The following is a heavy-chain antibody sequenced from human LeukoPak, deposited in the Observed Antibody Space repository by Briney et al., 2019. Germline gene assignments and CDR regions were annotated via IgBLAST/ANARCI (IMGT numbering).Heavy chain of an antibody. V-gene: IGHV4-38-2*02. D-gene: IGHD5-18*01. CDR2: IFHSGNT. Sequence: AETLSLTCTVSGYSLTSGYYWGWIRQPPGKGLEWIGSIFHSGNTFYNPSLKSRVTISVDTSKNQFSLKLSSVTAADTAVYYCARDLLDSYGSRGFDYWGQGSLVTVSS. CDR3: ARDLLDSYGSRGFDY. CDR1: GYSLTSGYY. J-gene: IGHJ4*02.